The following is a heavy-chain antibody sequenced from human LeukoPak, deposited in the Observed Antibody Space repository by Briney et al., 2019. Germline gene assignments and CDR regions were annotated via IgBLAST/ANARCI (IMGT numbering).Heavy chain of an antibody. V-gene: IGHV3-7*01. J-gene: IGHJ4*02. CDR1: GFTLSTYW. CDR3: ARVPGKN. D-gene: IGHD3-10*01. CDR2: IKQDGSEK. Sequence: PGGSLRLSCAASGFTLSTYWMSWVRQAPGKGLEWVANIKQDGSEKYYVDSVKGRFTISRDNAKNSLYLQMNSLRAEDTAVYYCARVPGKNWGQGTLVTVSS.